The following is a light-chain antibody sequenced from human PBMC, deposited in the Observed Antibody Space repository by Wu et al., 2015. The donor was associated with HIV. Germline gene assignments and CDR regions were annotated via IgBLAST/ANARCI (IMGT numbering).Light chain of an antibody. CDR1: QSVSSY. Sequence: EIVLTQFPVTLSLSPGERATLSCRASQSVSSYLAWYQQKPGQAPRLLIYDASNRATGIPARFSGGGSGTDITLTIISLEPEDFALYYCQQSGNWPLTFGQGTRLEIK. V-gene: IGKV3-11*01. CDR2: DAS. CDR3: QQSGNWPLT. J-gene: IGKJ5*01.